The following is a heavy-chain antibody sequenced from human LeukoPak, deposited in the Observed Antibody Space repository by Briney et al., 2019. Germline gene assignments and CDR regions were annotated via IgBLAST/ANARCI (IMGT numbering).Heavy chain of an antibody. D-gene: IGHD3-22*01. J-gene: IGHJ4*02. CDR2: LAYSGST. V-gene: IGHV4-39*01. Sequence: SETLSLTCTVSGGFIGSSSFYWAWIRQTPGKGLEWIGSLAYSGSTYYKSSLKSRVTLSVDAAKNQFSLDLTSVTAVDTALFYCASSTSYYYDTSGYFEYWGQGILVTVSS. CDR3: ASSTSYYYDTSGYFEY. CDR1: GGFIGSSSFY.